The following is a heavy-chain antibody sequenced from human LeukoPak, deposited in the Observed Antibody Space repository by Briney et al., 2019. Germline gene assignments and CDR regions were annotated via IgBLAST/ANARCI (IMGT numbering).Heavy chain of an antibody. Sequence: PGGSLRLSCAASVFTVINNYTTWVRQAPGTELEWLSVIYSGGTTHYADSVTCRFTISRAKSNNTLYLQMNSLRVDDTAVYYCSTSPSWGVWGKGTPVTVSS. D-gene: IGHD3-16*01. V-gene: IGHV3-53*01. CDR2: IYSGGTT. CDR1: VFTVINNY. CDR3: STSPSWGV. J-gene: IGHJ6*04.